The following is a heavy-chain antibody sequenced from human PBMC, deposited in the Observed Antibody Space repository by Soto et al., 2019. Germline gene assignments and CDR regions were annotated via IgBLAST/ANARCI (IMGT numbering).Heavy chain of an antibody. CDR2: INHSGST. D-gene: IGHD3-22*01. CDR3: ASHDSSGYYYAPGDY. CDR1: GGSFSCYY. V-gene: IGHV4-34*01. Sequence: SETLSLTCAVYGGSFSCYYWTWIRQPPGTGLEWIGEINHSGSTNYNPSLKSRVTITRDTSASTAYMELSSLRSEDTAVYYCASHDSSGYYYAPGDYWGQGTLVTVSS. J-gene: IGHJ4*02.